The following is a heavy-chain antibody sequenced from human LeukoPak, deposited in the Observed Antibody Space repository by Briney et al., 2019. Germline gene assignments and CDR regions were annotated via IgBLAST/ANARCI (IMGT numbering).Heavy chain of an antibody. V-gene: IGHV1-69*05. D-gene: IGHD7-27*01. J-gene: IGHJ4*02. CDR3: AREPTGAIDY. Sequence: GASVKVSCKASGGTFSSYAISWVRQAPGQGLEWMGRIIPIFGTANYAQKFQGRVTITTDESTSTAYMELSSLRAEDTAVYYCAREPTGAIDYWGQGTLVTVSS. CDR2: IIPIFGTA. CDR1: GGTFSSYA.